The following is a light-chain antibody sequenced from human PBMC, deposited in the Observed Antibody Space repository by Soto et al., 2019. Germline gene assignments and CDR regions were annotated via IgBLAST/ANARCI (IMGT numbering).Light chain of an antibody. CDR1: QSVSSY. V-gene: IGKV3-20*01. Sequence: EFVLTQSPATLSLSPGERATLSCRASQSVSSYLAWYQQKPGQAPRLLIYDASIRATGIPNRFSGSGSGTDFTLTISSLEPEDSAVYYCQQYGSSPFTFGGGTKVDI. CDR3: QQYGSSPFT. CDR2: DAS. J-gene: IGKJ4*01.